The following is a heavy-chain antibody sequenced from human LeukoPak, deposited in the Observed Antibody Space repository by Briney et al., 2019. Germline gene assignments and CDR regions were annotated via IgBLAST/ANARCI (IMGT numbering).Heavy chain of an antibody. V-gene: IGHV4-38-2*01. J-gene: IGHJ3*01. D-gene: IGHD5-18*01. Sequence: SETLSLTCAVAGGSISSNFYWGWVRQSPGIGLQWIATMYPPLYHGGNTFYSPSLKRRVTMSLHKSQNQFSLKLHSVTATDTAVYYCAISIGYSYGGDAFDVWGPGTGVTVSS. CDR1: GGSISSNFY. CDR2: MYPPLYHGGNT. CDR3: AISIGYSYGGDAFDV.